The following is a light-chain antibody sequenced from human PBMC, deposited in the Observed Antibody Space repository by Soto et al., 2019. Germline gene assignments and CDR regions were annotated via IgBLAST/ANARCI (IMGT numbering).Light chain of an antibody. V-gene: IGKV1-39*01. CDR3: QQSYSTPPS. CDR1: QSISSY. Sequence: DIQMAQCPSSLSASVGDRVTITCRASQSISSYLNWYQQKPGKAPKLLMYAASSLQSGVPSRFSGSGSGTDFTLTISSLQPEDFATYYCQQSYSTPPSFGQGTKLEIK. CDR2: AAS. J-gene: IGKJ2*01.